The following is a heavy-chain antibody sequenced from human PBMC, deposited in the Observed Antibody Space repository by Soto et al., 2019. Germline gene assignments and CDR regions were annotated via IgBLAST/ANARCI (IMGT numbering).Heavy chain of an antibody. CDR2: ISAYNGNT. CDR3: ATSSHIVGADRGAFDI. J-gene: IGHJ3*02. D-gene: IGHD1-26*01. V-gene: IGHV1-18*01. CDR1: GYTFTNFG. Sequence: ASVKVSCKASGYTFTNFGISWVRQAPGQGLEWMGWISAYNGNTNYAQKYQGRVTMTTDTSTSTAYMEVRSLRFDDTAVYYCATSSHIVGADRGAFDIWGQGTMVTVSS.